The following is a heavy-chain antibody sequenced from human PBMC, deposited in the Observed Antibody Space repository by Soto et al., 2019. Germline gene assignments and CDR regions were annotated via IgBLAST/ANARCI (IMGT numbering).Heavy chain of an antibody. V-gene: IGHV3-30-3*01. Sequence: GGSLRLSCAASGFTFSSYAMHWVRQAPGKGLEWVAVISYDGSNKYYADSVKGRFTISRDNSKNTLYLQMNSLRAEDTAVYYCARYSYSPRIAVAAVFDYWGQGTLVTVSS. D-gene: IGHD6-19*01. J-gene: IGHJ4*02. CDR1: GFTFSSYA. CDR3: ARYSYSPRIAVAAVFDY. CDR2: ISYDGSNK.